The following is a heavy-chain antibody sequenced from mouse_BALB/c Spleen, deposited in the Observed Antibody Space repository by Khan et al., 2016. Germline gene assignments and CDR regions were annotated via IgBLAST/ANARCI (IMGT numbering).Heavy chain of an antibody. V-gene: IGHV2-2*01. J-gene: IGHJ3*01. CDR2: SRSGGNT. CDR1: GFSLTTYG. Sequence: QMQLEEAGPGLVQPSQSLSITCSVPGFSLTTYGVRWVRQSPAMALVRPRVSRSGGNTEYNAVFIYRPSFTKVNSKRPAFFKLGSPKADDPAVTCCARHPDMDGFTYWGQGTRITGAA. CDR3: ARHPDMDGFTY. D-gene: IGHD1-1*02.